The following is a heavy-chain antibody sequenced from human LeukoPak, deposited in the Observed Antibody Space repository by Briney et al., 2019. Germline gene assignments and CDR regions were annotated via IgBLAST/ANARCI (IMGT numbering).Heavy chain of an antibody. CDR3: ARGRQGPIKQQLRSWFDP. J-gene: IGHJ5*02. D-gene: IGHD6-13*01. Sequence: PSETLSLTCTVSGGSISSGSYYWSWIRQPAGKGLEWIGRIYTSGSTNYNPSLKSRVTISVDTSKNQFSLKLSSVTAADTAVYYCARGRQGPIKQQLRSWFDPWGQGTLVTVSS. CDR1: GGSISSGSYY. CDR2: IYTSGST. V-gene: IGHV4-61*02.